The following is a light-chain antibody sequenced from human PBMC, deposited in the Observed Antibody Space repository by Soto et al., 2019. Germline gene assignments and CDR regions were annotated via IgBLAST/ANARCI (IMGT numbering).Light chain of an antibody. CDR1: QSVSSD. V-gene: IGKV3-15*01. CDR2: GAS. J-gene: IGKJ2*01. CDR3: QHYHGWPFT. Sequence: EILMTQSPATLSVSSGERATLSCRASQSVSSDLAWYQHHPGQAPRLLIYGASTRVTGTPPRFSGSGSGTEFTLTIPSLQAEDFAVYYCQHYHGWPFTFGQGTKLEMK.